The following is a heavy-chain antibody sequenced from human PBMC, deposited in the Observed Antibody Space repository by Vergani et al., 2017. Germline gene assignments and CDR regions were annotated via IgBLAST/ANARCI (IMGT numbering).Heavy chain of an antibody. J-gene: IGHJ6*02. CDR3: ARDCTSGGCPDNYGMDV. Sequence: EVQLLESGGGLVQPGGSLRLSCAASGFTFSTYAMTWVRQPPGKWLECVSTISSDGGSPYYAASVKCQFTISRDNTHDSLFLQLRSLRAEDAAVYYCARDCTSGGCPDNYGMDVWGQGATVTVSS. V-gene: IGHV3-23*01. D-gene: IGHD2-8*01. CDR1: GFTFSTYA. CDR2: ISSDGGSP.